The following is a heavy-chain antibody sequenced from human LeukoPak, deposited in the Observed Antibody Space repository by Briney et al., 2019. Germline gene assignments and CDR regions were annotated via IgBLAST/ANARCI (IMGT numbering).Heavy chain of an antibody. CDR2: IYTSGST. D-gene: IGHD3-9*01. J-gene: IGHJ4*02. CDR1: GGSISSSGYY. V-gene: IGHV4-61*02. Sequence: SETLSLTCTVSGGSISSSGYYWSWIRQPAGKGLEWIGRIYTSGSTNYNPSLKSRVTMSVDTSKNQFSLKLSSVTAADTAVYYCAREGRYFDWLSGHFDYWGQGTLVTVSS. CDR3: AREGRYFDWLSGHFDY.